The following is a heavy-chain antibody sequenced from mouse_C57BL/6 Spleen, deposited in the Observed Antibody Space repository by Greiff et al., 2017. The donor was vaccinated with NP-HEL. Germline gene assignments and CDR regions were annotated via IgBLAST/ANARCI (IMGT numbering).Heavy chain of an antibody. V-gene: IGHV3-6*01. J-gene: IGHJ2*01. CDR3: ARDDYYGSSLDY. CDR2: ISYDGSN. CDR1: GYSITSGYY. Sequence: QSGPGLVKPSQSLSLTCSVTGYSITSGYYWNWIRQFPGNKLEWMGYISYDGSNNYNPSLKNRISITRDTSKNQFFLKLNSVTTEDTATYYCARDDYYGSSLDYWGQGTTLTVSS. D-gene: IGHD1-1*01.